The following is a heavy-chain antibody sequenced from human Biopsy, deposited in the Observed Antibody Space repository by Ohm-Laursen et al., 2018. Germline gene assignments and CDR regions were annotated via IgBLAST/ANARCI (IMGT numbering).Heavy chain of an antibody. J-gene: IGHJ4*02. Sequence: SDTLSLTCTVSGGSISNNNYYWGWIRQPPRKGLEWIGSIFYRGSTHYKPSLKSRVNISVDTSKNQFSLKLSSVTAADTAVYYCARLGSGDYFPTFFDFWGQGALVTVSS. CDR1: GGSISNNNYY. CDR3: ARLGSGDYFPTFFDF. D-gene: IGHD5-12*01. V-gene: IGHV4-39*07. CDR2: IFYRGST.